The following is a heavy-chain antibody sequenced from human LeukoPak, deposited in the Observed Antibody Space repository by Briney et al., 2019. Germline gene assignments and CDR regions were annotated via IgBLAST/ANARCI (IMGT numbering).Heavy chain of an antibody. CDR1: GFTFSSYG. J-gene: IGHJ6*03. D-gene: IGHD5-24*01. Sequence: GGSLRLSCAASGFTFSSYGMNWVRQAPGKGLEWVAVISYDGSNKYYADSVKGRFTISRDNSKNTLYLQMNSLRAEDTAVYYCARESGDGYNAADYYYYYMDVWGKGTMVTVSS. CDR2: ISYDGSNK. CDR3: ARESGDGYNAADYYYYYMDV. V-gene: IGHV3-30*03.